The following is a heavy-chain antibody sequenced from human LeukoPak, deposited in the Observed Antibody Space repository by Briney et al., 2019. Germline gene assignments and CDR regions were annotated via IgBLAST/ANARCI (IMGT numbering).Heavy chain of an antibody. J-gene: IGHJ6*02. D-gene: IGHD2-15*01. V-gene: IGHV3-21*01. CDR3: ARDLGDYCSGGSCYRTKNIYYYYYGMDV. CDR1: GFTVSSYS. Sequence: GGSLRLSCAASGFTVSSYSMNWVRQAPGKGLEWVSSISSSSSYIYYADSVKGRFTISRDNAKNSLYLQMNSLRAEDTAVYYCARDLGDYCSGGSCYRTKNIYYYYYGMDVWGQGTTVTVSS. CDR2: ISSSSSYI.